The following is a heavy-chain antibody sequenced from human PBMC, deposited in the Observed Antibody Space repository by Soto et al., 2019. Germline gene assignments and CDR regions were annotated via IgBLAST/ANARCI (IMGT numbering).Heavy chain of an antibody. J-gene: IGHJ4*02. Sequence: QVQLVESGGGVVQPGRSLRLSCAASGFTFSSYGMHWVRQAPGKGLEWVAVIWHDGSNKFYAYSVKGRFTISRDNSKNTLYLQMNSLRAEDTAVYYCAREAGYYGSGSYYYAYWGQGTLVTVSS. D-gene: IGHD3-10*01. CDR1: GFTFSSYG. V-gene: IGHV3-33*01. CDR2: IWHDGSNK. CDR3: AREAGYYGSGSYYYAY.